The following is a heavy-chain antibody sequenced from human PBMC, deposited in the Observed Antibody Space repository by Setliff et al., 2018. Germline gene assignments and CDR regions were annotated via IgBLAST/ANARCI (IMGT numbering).Heavy chain of an antibody. CDR3: ARHGYSYGYYFEY. Sequence: PSETLSLTCTVSGASISSSSYYWGWVRQPPGKGLERIGTFYYGGSTYYSPSLKSRVTISVDASKNQFSLKLTSVTAADTAVYSCARHGYSYGYYFEYWGQGTLVTVSS. J-gene: IGHJ4*02. D-gene: IGHD5-18*01. V-gene: IGHV4-39*01. CDR1: GASISSSSYY. CDR2: FYYGGST.